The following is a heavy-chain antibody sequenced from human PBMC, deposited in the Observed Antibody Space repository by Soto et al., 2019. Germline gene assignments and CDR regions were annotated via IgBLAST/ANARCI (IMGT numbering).Heavy chain of an antibody. CDR2: ISDSGTRT. J-gene: IGHJ3*01. CDR1: GFTFSNYA. CDR3: ANPCGRRLDLSTFDL. D-gene: IGHD6-25*01. V-gene: IGHV3-23*01. Sequence: PGGSLRLSCAASGFTFSNYALGWVRQAPGKGLEWVSGISDSGTRTYYADSVKGRFTISRDNSRGTFYLQMNSLRAEDTGIYYCANPCGRRLDLSTFDLRGQGTMVTASS.